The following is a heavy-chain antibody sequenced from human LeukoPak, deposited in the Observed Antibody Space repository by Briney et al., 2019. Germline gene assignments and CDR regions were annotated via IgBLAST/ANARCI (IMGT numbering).Heavy chain of an antibody. D-gene: IGHD2-21*01. Sequence: PGGSLRLSCAASGFTFSSYGMNWVRQAPGKGLQWVASIKQDGSEKYCVDSVKGRFTISRDNAKNSLYLQMNSLRAEDTAVYYCARQAYSSDSWGQGTLVTVSS. CDR2: IKQDGSEK. CDR1: GFTFSSYG. CDR3: ARQAYSSDS. J-gene: IGHJ4*02. V-gene: IGHV3-7*01.